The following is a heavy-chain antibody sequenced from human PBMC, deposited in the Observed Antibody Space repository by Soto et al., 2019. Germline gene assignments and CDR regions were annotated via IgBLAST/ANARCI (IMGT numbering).Heavy chain of an antibody. D-gene: IGHD6-19*01. CDR3: ARKGIAVAGIAFDI. CDR1: GFTFSSYE. V-gene: IGHV3-48*03. CDR2: ISSSGTTI. J-gene: IGHJ3*02. Sequence: EVQLVGSGGGLVQPGGSLRLSCAASGFTFSSYEMNWVRQAPGKGLEWGSYISSSGTTIYYADSVKGRFTISRDNAKNSLYLQMNSLRAEDTAVYYCARKGIAVAGIAFDIWGQGTMVTVSS.